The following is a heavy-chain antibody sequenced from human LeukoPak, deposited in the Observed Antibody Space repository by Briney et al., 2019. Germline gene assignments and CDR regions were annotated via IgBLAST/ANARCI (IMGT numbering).Heavy chain of an antibody. D-gene: IGHD3-10*01. CDR3: ARRYYYGSGSYYH. CDR1: GFTFSSYG. V-gene: IGHV3-30*03. CDR2: ISDDGTRK. J-gene: IGHJ5*02. Sequence: GGSLRLSCAASGFTFSSYGIHWVRLAPGKGLEWVAVISDDGTRKYYADSVQGRFTISRDNSKNTLYLQMNSLRAEDTAVYYCARRYYYGSGSYYHWGQGTLVTVSS.